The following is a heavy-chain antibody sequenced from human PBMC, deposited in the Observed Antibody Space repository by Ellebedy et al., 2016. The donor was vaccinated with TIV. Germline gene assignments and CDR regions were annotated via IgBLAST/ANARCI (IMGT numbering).Heavy chain of an antibody. Sequence: GGSLRLSCAASGFSFSNYWMHWVRQAPGKGLVWVSLMNSDGSDTRYADSVKGRFTISRDNAKSTLYLQMNSLRDEDTAVYYCAKDREANCGRGRCLSPGLDIWGQGTKVTVSS. J-gene: IGHJ3*02. V-gene: IGHV3-74*01. CDR1: GFSFSNYW. CDR2: MNSDGSDT. D-gene: IGHD2-15*01. CDR3: AKDREANCGRGRCLSPGLDI.